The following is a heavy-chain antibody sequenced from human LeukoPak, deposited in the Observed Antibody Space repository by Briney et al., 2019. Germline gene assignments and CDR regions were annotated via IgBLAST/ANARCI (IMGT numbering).Heavy chain of an antibody. V-gene: IGHV1-69*13. CDR1: GGTFSSYA. J-gene: IGHJ6*02. Sequence: SVKVSCKASGGTFSSYAISWVRQAPGQGLEWMGGIIPIFGTANYAQKFQGRVTITADESTSTAYMELSSLRSEDTAVYYCARDDYYYDSSCYTNYYYYGMDVWGQGTTVTVSS. CDR3: ARDDYYYDSSCYTNYYYYGMDV. CDR2: IIPIFGTA. D-gene: IGHD3-22*01.